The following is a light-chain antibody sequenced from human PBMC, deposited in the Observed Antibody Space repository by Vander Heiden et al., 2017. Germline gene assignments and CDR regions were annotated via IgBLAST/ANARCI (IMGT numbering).Light chain of an antibody. V-gene: IGLV2-14*01. CDR1: SSDVGGYNY. Sequence: QSALTPPASVSGSPGQSITISCTGTSSDVGGYNYVSWYQQHPGKAPKLMIYDVTNRPSGVSNRFSGSKSGNTASLTISGLQAEDEADYYCSSYTSSNTAVFGGGTKLTGL. CDR3: SSYTSSNTAV. CDR2: DVT. J-gene: IGLJ3*02.